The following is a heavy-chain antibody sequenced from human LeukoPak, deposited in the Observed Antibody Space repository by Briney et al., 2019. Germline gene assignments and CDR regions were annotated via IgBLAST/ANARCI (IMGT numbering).Heavy chain of an antibody. CDR1: GFTLSSYW. J-gene: IGHJ4*02. V-gene: IGHV3-7*01. CDR2: IKQDGSEK. CDR3: ANLDFWSGYHLYY. Sequence: PGGSLRLSCAASGFTLSSYWMSWVRQAPGKGLEWVANIKQDGSEKYYVDSVKGRFTISRDNAKNSLYLQMNSLRAEDTAVYYCANLDFWSGYHLYYWGQGTRVTVCS. D-gene: IGHD3-3*01.